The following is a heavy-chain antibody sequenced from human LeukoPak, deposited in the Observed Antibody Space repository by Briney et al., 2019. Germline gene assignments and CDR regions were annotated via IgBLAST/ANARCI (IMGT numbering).Heavy chain of an antibody. V-gene: IGHV5-51*01. J-gene: IGHJ6*02. D-gene: IGHD6-13*01. CDR1: GYSFTSYW. CDR3: ARQVMGTGGSWHSYSYYYYGMDV. CDR2: IYPGDSGT. Sequence: GESLKISCKGSGYSFTSYWIGWVRQMPGKGLEWMGIIYPGDSGTRYSPSFQGQVTISADKSISTAYLQWSSLKASDTAMYYCARQVMGTGGSWHSYSYYYYGMDVWGQGTTVTVSS.